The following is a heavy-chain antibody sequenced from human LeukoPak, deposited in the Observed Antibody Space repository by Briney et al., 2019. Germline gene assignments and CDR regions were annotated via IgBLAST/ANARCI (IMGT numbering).Heavy chain of an antibody. V-gene: IGHV3-7*01. CDR3: ASSYFDNSLHAYDI. J-gene: IGHJ3*02. Sequence: GGSLRLSCAASGFTFSSYWRSWVRQAPGKGLEWVANINQDGSQMYYVDSVKGRFTISRYNTKNSLFLHMNSLRVEDSAVYFCASSYFDNSLHAYDIWGQGTMVTVSS. CDR2: INQDGSQM. D-gene: IGHD3-22*01. CDR1: GFTFSSYW.